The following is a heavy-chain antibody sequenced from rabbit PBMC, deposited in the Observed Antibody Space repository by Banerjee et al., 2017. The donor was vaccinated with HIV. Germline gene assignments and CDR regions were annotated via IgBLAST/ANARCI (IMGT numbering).Heavy chain of an antibody. CDR2: IDPVFGIT. D-gene: IGHD4-1*01. CDR1: GFDFSSYG. V-gene: IGHV1S47*01. CDR3: ARDSGWSLNL. J-gene: IGHJ4*01. Sequence: QEQLEESGGGLVQPGASLKLSCKASGFDFSSYGVSWVRQAPGKGLEWIGYIDPVFGITYYASWVNGRFSISRENTQNTVSLQLNSLTAADTATYFCARDSGWSLNLWGPGTLVTVS.